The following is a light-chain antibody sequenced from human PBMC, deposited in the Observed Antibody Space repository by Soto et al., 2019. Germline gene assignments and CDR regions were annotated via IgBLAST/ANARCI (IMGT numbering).Light chain of an antibody. CDR1: QSVSSY. CDR3: QQYNKWPPWT. Sequence: EIVLTQSPATLSLSPGERATLSCRASQSVSSYLAWYQQKPGQAPRLLIYSVSTRATGIPARFSGSGSGTEFTLTINSLQSEDFAIYYCQQYNKWPPWTFGQGTKVDIK. J-gene: IGKJ1*01. CDR2: SVS. V-gene: IGKV3-15*01.